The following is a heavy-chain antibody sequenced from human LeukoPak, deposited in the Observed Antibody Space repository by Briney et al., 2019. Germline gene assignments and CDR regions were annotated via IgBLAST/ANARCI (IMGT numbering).Heavy chain of an antibody. CDR2: ISSNGGST. V-gene: IGHV3-64*01. Sequence: PGGSLRLSCAASGFTFSSYAMHWVRQAPGKGLEYVSAISSNGGSTYYANSVKGRFTISRDNANNFLYLQMDSLRAEDTAVYYCATETNGRHYDYWGQGTLLTVSS. CDR3: ATETNGRHYDY. D-gene: IGHD1-14*01. CDR1: GFTFSSYA. J-gene: IGHJ4*02.